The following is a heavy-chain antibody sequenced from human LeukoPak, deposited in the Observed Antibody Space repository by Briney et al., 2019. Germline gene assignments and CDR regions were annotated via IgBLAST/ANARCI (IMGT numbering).Heavy chain of an antibody. V-gene: IGHV4-59*04. D-gene: IGHD6-6*01. Sequence: SETLSLTCSVSGGSISSYYWSWIRQPPGKQLEWIGYIYYSGSTYYNPSLKSRVTISVDTSKNQFSLKLSSVTAADTAVYYCARHRGSSSLFDYWGQGTLVTVSS. CDR2: IYYSGST. J-gene: IGHJ4*02. CDR1: GGSISSYY. CDR3: ARHRGSSSLFDY.